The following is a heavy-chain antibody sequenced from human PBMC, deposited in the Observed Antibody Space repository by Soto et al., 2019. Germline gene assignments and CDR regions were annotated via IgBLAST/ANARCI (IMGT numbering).Heavy chain of an antibody. D-gene: IGHD4-17*01. J-gene: IGHJ3*02. Sequence: PGGSLRLSCAASGFTFSSYGMHWVRQAPGKGLEWVAVISYDGSNKYYADSVKGRFTISRDNSKNTLYLQMNSLRAEDTAVYYCAKDYDSMTTVYAFDTWGQGTMVTVSS. CDR1: GFTFSSYG. CDR3: AKDYDSMTTVYAFDT. CDR2: ISYDGSNK. V-gene: IGHV3-30*18.